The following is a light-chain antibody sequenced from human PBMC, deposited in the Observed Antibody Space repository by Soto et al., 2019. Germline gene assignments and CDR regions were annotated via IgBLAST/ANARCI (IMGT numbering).Light chain of an antibody. V-gene: IGKV3-15*01. CDR2: GAS. Sequence: EMVMTQSPATLSVSPGERATLSCRASQSVSSNLAWYQQKPGQAPRLLIYGASTRATGIPARFSGSGSGTEFTLTISSLQSEDFAVYYCQQYNNWPPYTFGQRTKLEIK. CDR3: QQYNNWPPYT. CDR1: QSVSSN. J-gene: IGKJ2*01.